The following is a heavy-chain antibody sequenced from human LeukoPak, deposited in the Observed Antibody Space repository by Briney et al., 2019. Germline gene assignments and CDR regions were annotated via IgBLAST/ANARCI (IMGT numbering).Heavy chain of an antibody. J-gene: IGHJ5*02. CDR2: INAGNGNT. V-gene: IGHV1-3*01. Sequence: ASVKVSCTASGYTFTSYAMHWVRQAPGQRLEWMGWINAGNGNTKYSQKFQGRVTITRDTSASTAYMELSSLRSEDTAVYYCAREGSSWYVSFDPWGQGTLVTVSS. CDR1: GYTFTSYA. D-gene: IGHD6-13*01. CDR3: AREGSSWYVSFDP.